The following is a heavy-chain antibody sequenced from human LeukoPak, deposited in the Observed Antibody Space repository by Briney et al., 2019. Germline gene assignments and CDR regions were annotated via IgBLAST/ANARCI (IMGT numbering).Heavy chain of an antibody. CDR2: INSDGSWT. V-gene: IGHV3-74*01. CDR1: GNYW. D-gene: IGHD2/OR15-2a*01. CDR3: VSFYETY. Sequence: GGSLRLSCAASGNYWMHWVRQAPRKGLVWVSHINSDGSWTSYADSVKGRFTISKDNAKNTVYLQMNSLRAEDTAVYYCVSFYETYWGRGTLVTVSS. J-gene: IGHJ4*02.